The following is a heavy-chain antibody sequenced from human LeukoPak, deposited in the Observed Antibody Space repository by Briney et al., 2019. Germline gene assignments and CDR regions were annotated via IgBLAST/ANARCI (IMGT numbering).Heavy chain of an antibody. CDR2: INSDGSST. CDR3: ARDLRSHRTREPWLARYEYYGMDV. J-gene: IGHJ6*02. CDR1: GFTFSNYW. D-gene: IGHD6-19*01. V-gene: IGHV3-74*01. Sequence: PGGSLRLSCAASGFTFSNYWMHWVHQAPGKGLVWVSRINSDGSSTSYADSVKGRFTISRDNSKNTLYLQMNSLRAEDTAVYYCARDLRSHRTREPWLARYEYYGMDVWGQGTTVTVSS.